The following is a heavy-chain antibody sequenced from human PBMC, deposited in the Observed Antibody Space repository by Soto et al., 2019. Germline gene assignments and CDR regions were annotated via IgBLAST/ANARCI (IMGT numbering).Heavy chain of an antibody. J-gene: IGHJ4*02. CDR3: ARVSVDVPE. D-gene: IGHD5-12*01. CDR1: GPTFIAYY. Sequence: QLVQSGAEVKKPGASVRVSCKTSGPTFIAYYIHWVRQAPGQGLEWMGWIDPKSGGTTYEQKFLGRVTITRDTSINTAYMDLNRLTSDETAVYYCARVSVDVPEWGQGTLITVSS. CDR2: IDPKSGGT. V-gene: IGHV1-2*02.